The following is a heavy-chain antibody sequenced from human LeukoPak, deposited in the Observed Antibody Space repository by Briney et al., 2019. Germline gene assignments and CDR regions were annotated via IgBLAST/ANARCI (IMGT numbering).Heavy chain of an antibody. CDR3: AREGDSSGWYTSFDY. CDR1: GFTFSSYW. CDR2: IKQDGSEK. D-gene: IGHD6-19*01. Sequence: GGSLRLSCAASGFTFSSYWMSWVRQAPGKGLEWVGNIKQDGSEKYYVDSVKGRFTISRDNAKISLYLQMNSLRAEDTDVYYCAREGDSSGWYTSFDYWGQGTLVTVSS. J-gene: IGHJ4*02. V-gene: IGHV3-7*01.